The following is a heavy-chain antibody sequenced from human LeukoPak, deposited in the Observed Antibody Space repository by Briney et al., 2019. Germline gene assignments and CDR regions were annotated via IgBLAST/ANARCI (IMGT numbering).Heavy chain of an antibody. CDR2: IYHSGST. CDR1: GYSISSGYY. CDR3: ARSPKGGSYFDY. V-gene: IGHV4-38-2*02. J-gene: IGHJ4*02. D-gene: IGHD1-26*01. Sequence: SETLSLTCTVSGYSISSGYYWGWIRQPPGKGLEWIGSIYHSGSTYYNPSLKSRVTISVDTSKNQFSLKLSSVTAADTAVYYCARSPKGGSYFDYWGQGTLVTVSS.